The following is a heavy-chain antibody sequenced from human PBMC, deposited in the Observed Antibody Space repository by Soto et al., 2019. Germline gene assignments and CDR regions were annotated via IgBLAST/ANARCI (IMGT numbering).Heavy chain of an antibody. CDR2: IYFDGITT. Sequence: EVQLVESGGGVGQPGGSLRLSCTASGFTFNTHWMHWVRQAPGKGLVWVSRIYFDGITTNYADSVKGRLTVSRDNAKNTVSLPVNTLREEDTAVYDCERWGAMGFYYWGQGTLVTVSS. D-gene: IGHD1-26*01. V-gene: IGHV3-74*01. J-gene: IGHJ4*02. CDR3: ERWGAMGFYY. CDR1: GFTFNTHW.